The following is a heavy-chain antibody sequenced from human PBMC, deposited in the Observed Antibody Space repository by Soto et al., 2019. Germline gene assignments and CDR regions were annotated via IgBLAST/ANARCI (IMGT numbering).Heavy chain of an antibody. CDR1: GYTFTIYG. V-gene: IGHV1-18*04. CDR2: ISAYNGNR. D-gene: IGHD6-19*01. CDR3: ARGGTGAFSSGRYDY. Sequence: QVQLVQSGGEVKKPGASVKVSCKASGYTFTIYGISWVRQAPGQGLEWMGWISAYNGNRNYAQSLQGRVTLTTDTTTRTASMELRSLIFDDTSVYYCARGGTGAFSSGRYDYWGQGTLVTVSS. J-gene: IGHJ4*02.